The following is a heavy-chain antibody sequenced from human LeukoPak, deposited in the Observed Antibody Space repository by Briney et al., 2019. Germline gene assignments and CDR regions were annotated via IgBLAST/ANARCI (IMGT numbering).Heavy chain of an antibody. J-gene: IGHJ4*02. Sequence: PGRSLRLSCAASGFTFSSYGMHWVRQAPGKGLEWVAVTWYDGSNKYYVDSVKGRFTISRDNSKNTLYLQMNSLRAEDTAVYYCASDHSNTWYGVDYWGQGTLVTVSS. CDR1: GFTFSSYG. D-gene: IGHD6-13*01. CDR2: TWYDGSNK. CDR3: ASDHSNTWYGVDY. V-gene: IGHV3-33*01.